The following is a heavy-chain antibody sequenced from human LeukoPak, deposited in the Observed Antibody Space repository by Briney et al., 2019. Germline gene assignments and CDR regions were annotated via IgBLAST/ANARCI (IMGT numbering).Heavy chain of an antibody. V-gene: IGHV3-43*02. CDR2: IKADGSGT. CDR3: ATWAFYYNLDV. Sequence: GGSLRLSCAASGFTIGPYAMYWVRQGPGRGLEWVSVIKADGSGTFYADSVRGRFTTSRDNSKNSLYLQMNSLTSEDTALYHCATWAFYYNLDVWGQGTTVIVSS. J-gene: IGHJ6*02. D-gene: IGHD3-3*01. CDR1: GFTIGPYA.